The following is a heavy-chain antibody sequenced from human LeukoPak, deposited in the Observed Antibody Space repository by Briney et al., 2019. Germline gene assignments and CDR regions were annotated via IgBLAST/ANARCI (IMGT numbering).Heavy chain of an antibody. Sequence: ASVKVSCKASGYTFTGYYMHWVRQAPGQGLEWMGWINPNSGGTNYAQKLQGRVTMTRDTSISTAYMELSRLRSDDTAVYYCARRGGYYYYYMDVWGKGTTVTVSS. J-gene: IGHJ6*03. CDR3: ARRGGYYYYYMDV. CDR2: INPNSGGT. D-gene: IGHD2-15*01. V-gene: IGHV1-2*02. CDR1: GYTFTGYY.